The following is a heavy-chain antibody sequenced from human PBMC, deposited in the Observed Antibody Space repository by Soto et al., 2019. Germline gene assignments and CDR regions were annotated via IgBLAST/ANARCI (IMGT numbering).Heavy chain of an antibody. CDR2: INHSGST. CDR1: GGSFSGYY. J-gene: IGHJ6*03. Sequence: ASETLSLTCAVYGGSFSGYYWSWIRQPPGKGLEWIGEINHSGSTNYNPSLKSRVTISVDTSKNQFSLKLSSVTAADTAVYYCARGIRNRLSYSSLAARGHYYYYYMDVWGKGTTVTSP. V-gene: IGHV4-34*01. CDR3: ARGIRNRLSYSSLAARGHYYYYYMDV. D-gene: IGHD6-6*01.